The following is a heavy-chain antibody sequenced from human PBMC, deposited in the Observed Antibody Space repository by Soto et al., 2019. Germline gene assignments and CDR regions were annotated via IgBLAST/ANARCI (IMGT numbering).Heavy chain of an antibody. CDR1: GGSISSGDYY. D-gene: IGHD6-13*01. V-gene: IGHV4-30-4*01. CDR3: ARHSSSWVGGRLFAAFDI. Sequence: QVQLQESGLGLVKPSQTLSLTCTVSGGSISSGDYYWHWIRQPPGKGLECIGYIYYSGSTYYNPSLKSRVTISVDTSKNQFSLKLSSVTAAATAVYYCARHSSSWVGGRLFAAFDIWGQGTMVTVSS. J-gene: IGHJ3*02. CDR2: IYYSGST.